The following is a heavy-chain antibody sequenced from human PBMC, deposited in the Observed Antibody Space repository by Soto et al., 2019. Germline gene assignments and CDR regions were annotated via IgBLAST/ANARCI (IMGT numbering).Heavy chain of an antibody. V-gene: IGHV4-31*03. CDR1: GGSISSGGYY. CDR3: ARGRTQGDYVKDY. D-gene: IGHD4-17*01. Sequence: QVQLQESGPGLVKPSQTLSLTCTVSGGSISSGGYYWSWIRQHPGKGLEWIGYIYYSGSTYYNPSRKSRFTISVDTSKNQFSLKLSSVTAADTAVYYCARGRTQGDYVKDYWGQGTLVTVSS. CDR2: IYYSGST. J-gene: IGHJ4*02.